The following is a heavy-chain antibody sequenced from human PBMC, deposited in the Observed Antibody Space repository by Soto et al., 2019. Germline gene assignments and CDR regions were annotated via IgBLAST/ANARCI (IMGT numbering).Heavy chain of an antibody. J-gene: IGHJ6*03. CDR3: AREAFEFWSGYSYYYYMDV. CDR2: MNPNSGNT. Sequence: GASVKVSCKASGYTFTSYDINWVRQATGQGLVWMGWMNPNSGNTGYAQKFQGRVTMTRNTSISTAYMELSSLRSEDTAVYYCAREAFEFWSGYSYYYYMDVWGKGTTVTVSS. V-gene: IGHV1-8*01. CDR1: GYTFTSYD. D-gene: IGHD3-3*01.